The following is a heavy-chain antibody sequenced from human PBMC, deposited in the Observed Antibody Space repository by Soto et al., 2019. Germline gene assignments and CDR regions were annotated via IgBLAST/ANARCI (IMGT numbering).Heavy chain of an antibody. J-gene: IGHJ6*02. CDR3: AREGYCSSTSCYGGTTDYYYGMDV. CDR2: IWYDGSNK. V-gene: IGHV3-33*01. CDR1: GFTFSSYG. Sequence: QVQLVESGGGVVQPGRSLRLSCAASGFTFSSYGMHWVRQAPGKGLEWVAVIWYDGSNKYYADSVKGRFTISRDNSKNTRYLQMNSLRAEDTAVYYCAREGYCSSTSCYGGTTDYYYGMDVWGQGTTVTVSS. D-gene: IGHD2-2*01.